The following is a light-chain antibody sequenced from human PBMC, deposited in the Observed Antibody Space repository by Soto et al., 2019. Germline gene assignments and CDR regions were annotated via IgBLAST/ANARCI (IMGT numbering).Light chain of an antibody. J-gene: IGLJ1*01. CDR1: SSDIGRNY. V-gene: IGLV1-51*02. CDR3: GTWDSSLTTYV. Sequence: QSVLTQPPSVSAAPGQKVTISCSGSSSDIGRNYVSWYQHLPGTAPKLLIHENNKRPSGIPDRLSGSKSGSSATLGITGLQTGDEADYYCGTWDSSLTTYVFGPGTKVTVL. CDR2: ENN.